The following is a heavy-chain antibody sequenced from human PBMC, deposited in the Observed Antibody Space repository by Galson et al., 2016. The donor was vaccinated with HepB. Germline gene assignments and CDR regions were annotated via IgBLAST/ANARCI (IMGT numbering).Heavy chain of an antibody. CDR1: GDSVNTKAYY. CDR2: ILYSGST. CDR3: ARGPHYGGYNGLDV. Sequence: TLSLTCTVSGDSVNTKAYYWSWIRQHPGKGLEWIGYILYSGSTSYNPSLKSRITISVETSKNHFSLNVSSLTAADTAVYYCARGPHYGGYNGLDVWGQGTTVTVSS. J-gene: IGHJ6*02. D-gene: IGHD4-23*01. V-gene: IGHV4-31*03.